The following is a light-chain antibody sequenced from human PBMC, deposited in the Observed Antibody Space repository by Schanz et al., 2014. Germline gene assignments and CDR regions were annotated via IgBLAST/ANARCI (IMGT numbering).Light chain of an antibody. CDR1: QSVSSSY. CDR3: QQYYSAPRT. J-gene: IGKJ2*01. Sequence: EIVLTQSPGTLSLSPGERATLSCRASQSVSSSYLAWYQQKPGQAPRLLIYGASSRATGIPAKFSGSGSGTDFTLTISSLQAEDVAVYYCQQYYSAPRTFGQGTKLEIK. CDR2: GAS. V-gene: IGKV3-20*01.